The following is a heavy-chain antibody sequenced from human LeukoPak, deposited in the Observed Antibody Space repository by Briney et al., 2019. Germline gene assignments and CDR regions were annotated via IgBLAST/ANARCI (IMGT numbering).Heavy chain of an antibody. CDR2: ISSSSSYI. CDR3: ARARDSSGYPDAFDI. V-gene: IGHV3-21*01. J-gene: IGHJ3*02. CDR1: GFTFSSYS. D-gene: IGHD3-22*01. Sequence: GGSLRLSCAASGFTFSSYSMNWVRQAPGKGLEWVSSISSSSSYIYYADSVKGRFTISRDNAKSSLYLQMNSLRAEDTAVYYCARARDSSGYPDAFDIWGQGTMVTVSP.